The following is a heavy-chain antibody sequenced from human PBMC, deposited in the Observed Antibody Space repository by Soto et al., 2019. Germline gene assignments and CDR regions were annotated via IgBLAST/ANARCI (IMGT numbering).Heavy chain of an antibody. CDR1: GGSISSGGYY. Sequence: SETLSLTCTVSGGSISSGGYYWSWIRQHPGKGLEWIGYIYYSGSTYYNPSLKSRVTISVDTSKNQFSLKLSSVTAADTAVYYCARDNGSSWYRMDVWGQGTTVTVSS. CDR3: ARDNGSSWYRMDV. V-gene: IGHV4-31*03. D-gene: IGHD6-13*01. CDR2: IYYSGST. J-gene: IGHJ6*02.